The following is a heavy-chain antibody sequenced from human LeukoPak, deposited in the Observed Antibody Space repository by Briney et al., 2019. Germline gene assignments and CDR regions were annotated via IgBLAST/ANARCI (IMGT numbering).Heavy chain of an antibody. Sequence: ASVKVSCKTSGYTFTGYYLHWVRQAPGQGLEWMGWIHPKSGDTKYAPKFLGRVTLTRDTSATIVYMDLTWLTSDDTAVYYCSRGSGISYGGIDYWGQGTLVTVSS. J-gene: IGHJ4*02. V-gene: IGHV1-2*02. CDR2: IHPKSGDT. CDR3: SRGSGISYGGIDY. CDR1: GYTFTGYY. D-gene: IGHD5-18*01.